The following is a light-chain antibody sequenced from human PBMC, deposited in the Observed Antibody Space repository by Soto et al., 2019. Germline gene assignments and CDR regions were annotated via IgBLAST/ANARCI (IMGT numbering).Light chain of an antibody. CDR2: KAS. CDR1: QSIRNW. Sequence: DIQMTQSPSTLSASVGDRVTITCRASQSIRNWLAWFQQKPGKAPQLLIYKASRLESGVPSRFSGSGSGTDFTLTIRSLQHDDFSTYYCQQYNAFPWTFGPGTKLESK. J-gene: IGKJ2*02. V-gene: IGKV1-5*03. CDR3: QQYNAFPWT.